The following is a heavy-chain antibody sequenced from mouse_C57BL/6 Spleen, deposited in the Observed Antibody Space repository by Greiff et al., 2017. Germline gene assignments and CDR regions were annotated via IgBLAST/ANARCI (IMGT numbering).Heavy chain of an antibody. CDR1: GYTFTSYW. J-gene: IGHJ2*01. Sequence: QVQLKQSGAELVKPGASVKLSCKASGYTFTSYWMHWVKQRPGQGLEWIGMIHPNSGSTNYNEKFKSKATLTVDKSSSTAYMQLSSLTSEDSAVYYCARWWDVFDYWGQGTTLTVSS. CDR3: ARWWDVFDY. CDR2: IHPNSGST. D-gene: IGHD1-1*02. V-gene: IGHV1-64*01.